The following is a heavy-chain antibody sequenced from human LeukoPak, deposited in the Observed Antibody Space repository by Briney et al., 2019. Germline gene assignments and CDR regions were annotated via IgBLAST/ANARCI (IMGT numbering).Heavy chain of an antibody. J-gene: IGHJ6*03. V-gene: IGHV1-69*05. CDR1: GYTFTGYY. CDR3: ARTMIAKYYYYYYMDV. D-gene: IGHD3-22*01. CDR2: IIPIFGTA. Sequence: SVKVSCKASGYTFTGYYMHWVRQAPGQGLEWMGGIIPIFGTANYAQKFQGRVTITTDESTSTAYMELSSLRSEDTAVYYCARTMIAKYYYYYYMDVWGKGTTVTVSS.